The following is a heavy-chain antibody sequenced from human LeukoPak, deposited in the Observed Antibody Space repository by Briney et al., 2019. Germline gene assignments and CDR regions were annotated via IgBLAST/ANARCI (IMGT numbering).Heavy chain of an antibody. Sequence: PGGSLRLSCAASGFTFSSYAMHWVRRAPGKGLEWVAVISYDGSNKYYADSVKGRFTISRDNSKNTLYLQMNSLRAEDTAVYYCAREWRDCSSTSCYTQWGRFYYGMDVWGQGTTVTVSS. CDR2: ISYDGSNK. D-gene: IGHD2-2*02. CDR3: AREWRDCSSTSCYTQWGRFYYGMDV. J-gene: IGHJ6*02. CDR1: GFTFSSYA. V-gene: IGHV3-30-3*01.